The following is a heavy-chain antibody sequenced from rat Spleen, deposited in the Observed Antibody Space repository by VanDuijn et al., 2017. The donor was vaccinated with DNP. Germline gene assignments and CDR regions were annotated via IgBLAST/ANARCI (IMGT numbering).Heavy chain of an antibody. Sequence: EVQLVESGGGLVQPGRSLKVSCVVSGFTFNTYWMTWIRQVPGKGLEWVASITTSGDISYYPDSVKGRFTISRDNAKNTLYLQMNSLRSEDTATYYCARGGRSYFDYWGQGVMVTVSS. J-gene: IGHJ2*01. D-gene: IGHD1-11*01. CDR1: GFTFNTYW. CDR3: ARGGRSYFDY. V-gene: IGHV5-31*01. CDR2: ITTSGDIS.